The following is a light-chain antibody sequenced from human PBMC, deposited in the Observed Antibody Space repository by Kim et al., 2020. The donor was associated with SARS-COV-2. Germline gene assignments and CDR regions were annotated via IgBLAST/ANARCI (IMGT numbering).Light chain of an antibody. V-gene: IGLV3-19*01. CDR3: NSRDSSGVV. Sequence: SVALGQTVKITCRGDSLRNYYASWYQQKPGQVPILVFYGKNNRPSGIPHRFSGSSSRDTATLTITGTQAEDEADYYCNSRDSSGVVFGGGTKVTVL. CDR2: GKN. J-gene: IGLJ2*01. CDR1: SLRNYY.